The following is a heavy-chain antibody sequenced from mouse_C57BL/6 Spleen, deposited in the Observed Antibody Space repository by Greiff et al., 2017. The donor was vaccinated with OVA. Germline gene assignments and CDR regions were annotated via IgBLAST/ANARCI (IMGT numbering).Heavy chain of an antibody. D-gene: IGHD1-1*01. CDR3: AREVITTVALFDY. Sequence: EVKVVESGGDLVKPGGSLKLSCAASGFTFSSYGMSWVRQTPDKRLEWVATISSGGSYTYYPDSVKGRFTISRDNAKNTLYLQMSSLKSEDTAMYYCAREVITTVALFDYWGQGTTLTVSS. V-gene: IGHV5-6*01. J-gene: IGHJ2*01. CDR2: ISSGGSYT. CDR1: GFTFSSYG.